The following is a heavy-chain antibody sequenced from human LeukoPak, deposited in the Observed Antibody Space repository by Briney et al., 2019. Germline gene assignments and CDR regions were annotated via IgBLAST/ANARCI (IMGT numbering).Heavy chain of an antibody. Sequence: PGGSLNTSYAASRFTLSSYWMSWVRQAPGKGLEWVANIKQDGNEKYYVDSVEGRFTISRDDAKNSLYLQMNSLRVEDTAVYYCARDCQGHFEYWGQGVLVTVSS. V-gene: IGHV3-7*05. CDR1: RFTLSSYW. CDR2: IKQDGNEK. J-gene: IGHJ4*02. CDR3: ARDCQGHFEY.